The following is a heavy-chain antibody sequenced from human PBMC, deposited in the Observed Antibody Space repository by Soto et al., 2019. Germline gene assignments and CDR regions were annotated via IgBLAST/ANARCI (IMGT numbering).Heavy chain of an antibody. Sequence: PGESLKISCKGSGYSFTSYWIGWVRQMPGKGLEWMGIIYPGDSDTRYSPSFQGQVTISADKSISTAYLQWSSLKASDTAMYYCARWGIAAAPNYYYYGMDVWGQGTTVTVSS. CDR3: ARWGIAAAPNYYYYGMDV. J-gene: IGHJ6*02. CDR2: IYPGDSDT. D-gene: IGHD6-13*01. CDR1: GYSFTSYW. V-gene: IGHV5-51*01.